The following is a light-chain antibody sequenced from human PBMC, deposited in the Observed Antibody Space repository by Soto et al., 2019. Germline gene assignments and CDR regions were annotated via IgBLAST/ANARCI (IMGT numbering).Light chain of an antibody. V-gene: IGKV3D-20*02. Sequence: EIVLTQSPGTLSLSPGERATLSCRASQSVTSNYLAWYQQKSGKPPRLVIYDSTLRANGVPDRFGGSRSGTEFTLTINSLEPEDFAVYYCQQRNVWPPITFGQGTRLEIK. CDR3: QQRNVWPPIT. CDR2: DST. J-gene: IGKJ5*01. CDR1: QSVTSNY.